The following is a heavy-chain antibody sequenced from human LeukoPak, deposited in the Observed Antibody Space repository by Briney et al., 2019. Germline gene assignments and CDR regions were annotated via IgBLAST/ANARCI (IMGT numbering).Heavy chain of an antibody. CDR3: AKERSGVVAAASNS. Sequence: GGSLRLSCAASGFIFSYYAMSWVRQAPGKGLEWVSAISGGDVGTFYADSVRGRFTTSRDNSNNTLYLQMSSLRAEDTAVYYCAKERSGVVAAASNSWGRGTLVTVSS. V-gene: IGHV3-23*01. CDR1: GFIFSYYA. J-gene: IGHJ5*02. D-gene: IGHD2-2*01. CDR2: ISGGDVGT.